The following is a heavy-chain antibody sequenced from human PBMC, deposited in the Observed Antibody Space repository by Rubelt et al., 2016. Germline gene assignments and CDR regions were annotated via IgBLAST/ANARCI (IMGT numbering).Heavy chain of an antibody. Sequence: QAQLQESGPGLVKPSETLSLTCTVSGGSITTYYWSWIRQPPGKGLEWIGYISYTGSTKYSPSLKSRVAISVDTSKNQVSPSLSPVTAADTAVYYWARAGVISGHPTNVAYWGQGTLVTVSA. J-gene: IGHJ4*02. CDR2: ISYTGST. CDR1: GGSITTYY. D-gene: IGHD5-12*01. V-gene: IGHV4-59*01. CDR3: ARAGVISGHPTNVAY.